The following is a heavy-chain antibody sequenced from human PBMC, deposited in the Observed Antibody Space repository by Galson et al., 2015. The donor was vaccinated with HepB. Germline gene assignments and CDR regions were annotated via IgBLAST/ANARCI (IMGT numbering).Heavy chain of an antibody. CDR2: IFSNDEK. J-gene: IGHJ6*03. V-gene: IGHV2-26*01. CDR3: ARLYPRGYYYYYMDV. CDR1: GFSLSNARMG. Sequence: PALVKPTQTLTLTCTVSGFSLSNARMGVSWIRQPPGKALEWLAHIFSNDEKSYSTSLKSRLTISKDTSKSQVVLTMTNMDPVDTATYYCARLYPRGYYYYYMDVWGKGTTVTVSS. D-gene: IGHD3-10*01.